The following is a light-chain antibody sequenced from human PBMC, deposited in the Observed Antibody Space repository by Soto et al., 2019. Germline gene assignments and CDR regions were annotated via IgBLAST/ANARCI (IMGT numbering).Light chain of an antibody. J-gene: IGKJ5*01. V-gene: IGKV3D-20*02. Sequence: VFAQSPGTLSLSPGARATLSCRASQSVSNNYLAWYQQKPGQAPRLLIYDASSRATGIPDRFSGGGSGTDFTLTISRLEPEDFATYYCQQSYSNPITFGHGTRLEI. CDR2: DAS. CDR1: QSVSNNY. CDR3: QQSYSNPIT.